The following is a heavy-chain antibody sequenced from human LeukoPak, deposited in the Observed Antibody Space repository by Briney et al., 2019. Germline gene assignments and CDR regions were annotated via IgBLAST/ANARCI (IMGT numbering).Heavy chain of an antibody. CDR1: GYSISSGYF. V-gene: IGHV4-38-2*02. CDR2: IYHSGST. Sequence: PSETLSLTCTVSGYSISSGYFWGWIRQPPGKGLEWIGEIYHSGSTYYTPSLKSRVTISIDTSKNQFSLKLSSVTAADTAVYYCARTKVLPDYYDNSGGFDYWGQGTLVTVSS. CDR3: ARTKVLPDYYDNSGGFDY. J-gene: IGHJ4*02. D-gene: IGHD3-22*01.